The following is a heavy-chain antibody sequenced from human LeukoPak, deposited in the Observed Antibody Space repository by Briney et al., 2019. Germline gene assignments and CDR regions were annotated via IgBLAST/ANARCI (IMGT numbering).Heavy chain of an antibody. Sequence: GGSLRLSCAATGFTFSSYAMSWVRQAPGKGLEWVSAISGSGGSTYYADSVKGRFTISRDNSKNTLYLQMNSLRAEDTAVYYCAKVWRLVPAFDIWGQGTMVTVSS. CDR2: ISGSGGST. CDR1: GFTFSSYA. J-gene: IGHJ3*02. D-gene: IGHD6-19*01. CDR3: AKVWRLVPAFDI. V-gene: IGHV3-23*01.